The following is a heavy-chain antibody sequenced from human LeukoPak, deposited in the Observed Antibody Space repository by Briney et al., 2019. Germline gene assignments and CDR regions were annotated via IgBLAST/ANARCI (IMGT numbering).Heavy chain of an antibody. V-gene: IGHV1-8*01. CDR1: GYTFTTYD. CDR2: MNPDSGDA. Sequence: GASVKVSCKTSGYTFTTYDLTWVRQATGQGLEWMGWMNPDSGDAAYAQKFQGRVTMTRSTSISTAYLELSSLVSEDTAIYYCAKDIGDYASWRDYWGQGTLVTVSS. J-gene: IGHJ4*02. D-gene: IGHD4-17*01. CDR3: AKDIGDYASWRDY.